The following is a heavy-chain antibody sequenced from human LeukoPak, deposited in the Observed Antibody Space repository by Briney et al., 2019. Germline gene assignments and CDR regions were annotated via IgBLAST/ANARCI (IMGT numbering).Heavy chain of an antibody. V-gene: IGHV3-23*01. CDR3: ARDKALTTRDYYYYYMDV. D-gene: IGHD4/OR15-4a*01. Sequence: PGGSLRLSCAASGFTFSSYAMSWVRQAPGKGLEWVSAISGSGGSTYYADSVKGRFTISRDNSKNTLYLQMNSLRAEDTAVYYCARDKALTTRDYYYYYMDVWGKGTTVTVSS. CDR1: GFTFSSYA. J-gene: IGHJ6*03. CDR2: ISGSGGST.